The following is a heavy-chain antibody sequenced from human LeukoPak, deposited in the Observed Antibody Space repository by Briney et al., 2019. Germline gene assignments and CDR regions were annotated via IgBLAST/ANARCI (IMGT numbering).Heavy chain of an antibody. CDR2: ISAYNGNT. V-gene: IGHV1-18*01. CDR3: ARDNIAAAKMGAFDI. J-gene: IGHJ3*02. CDR1: GYTFTSYG. D-gene: IGHD6-13*01. Sequence: ASVKVSCKASGYTFTSYGISWVRQAPGQGLEWMGWISAYNGNTNYAQKLQGRVTMTTDTSTSTAYMELRSLRSDDTAVYYCARDNIAAAKMGAFDIWGQGTMVTVSS.